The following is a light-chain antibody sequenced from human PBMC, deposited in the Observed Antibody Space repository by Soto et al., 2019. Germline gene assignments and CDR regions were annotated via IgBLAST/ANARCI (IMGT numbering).Light chain of an antibody. Sequence: EVGLILSVGTVSLTPGERATLSCRASQSMTRTYIAWYQKKPGQAPRLLIYAASIRAPGIPDKSSGTGSGTDYSLTIDRLEPEDSAVYYCPQYDNAPQPFCQGTK. J-gene: IGKJ2*01. CDR1: QSMTRTY. CDR3: PQYDNAPQP. V-gene: IGKV3-20*01. CDR2: AAS.